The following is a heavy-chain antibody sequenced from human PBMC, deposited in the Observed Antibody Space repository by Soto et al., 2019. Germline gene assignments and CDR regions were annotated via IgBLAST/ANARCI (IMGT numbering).Heavy chain of an antibody. CDR1: GGTFSSYA. V-gene: IGHV1-69*12. CDR3: AKNPENYYYGMDV. Sequence: QVQLVQSGAEVKKPGSSVKVSCKASGGTFSSYAISWVRQAPGQGLEWMGGTIPIFGTATYAQKFQGRGTITAEESTSTAYMELSSLRSEDTAVYYCAKNPENYYYGMDVWGQGTTVTDSS. J-gene: IGHJ6*02. CDR2: TIPIFGTA.